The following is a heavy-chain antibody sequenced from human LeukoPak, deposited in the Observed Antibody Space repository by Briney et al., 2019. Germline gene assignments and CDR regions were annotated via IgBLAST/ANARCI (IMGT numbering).Heavy chain of an antibody. V-gene: IGHV3-33*01. Sequence: PGRSLRLSCAASGFTFSSYGMHWVRQAPGKGLEWVAVIWYDGSNKYYADSAKGRFTISRDNSKNTLYLQMNSLRAEDTAVYYCASEVEGYDSSKPFYWGQGTLVTVSS. D-gene: IGHD3-22*01. CDR2: IWYDGSNK. CDR3: ASEVEGYDSSKPFY. CDR1: GFTFSSYG. J-gene: IGHJ4*02.